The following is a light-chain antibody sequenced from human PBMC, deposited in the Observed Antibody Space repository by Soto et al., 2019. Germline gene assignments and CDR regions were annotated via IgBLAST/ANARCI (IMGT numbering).Light chain of an antibody. V-gene: IGKV3-15*01. CDR2: DAS. J-gene: IGKJ5*01. CDR3: QQNYNTPIT. CDR1: QDVTNS. Sequence: EILMTHTPSTLSRSPGECVTLSCRAAQDVTNSVAWYQQKSGQAPRLLIYDASARASGVSARFSGSGSGTDFTLTFGGLEPEDFVVYYCQQNYNTPITFGQGTRLEIK.